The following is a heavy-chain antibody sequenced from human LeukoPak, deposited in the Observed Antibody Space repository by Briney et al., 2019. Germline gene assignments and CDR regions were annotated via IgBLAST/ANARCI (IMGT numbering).Heavy chain of an antibody. CDR3: ARGVGYSYGDYYYYMDV. D-gene: IGHD5-18*01. CDR1: GGSISSGSYY. V-gene: IGHV4-61*02. Sequence: PSQTLSLTCTVSGGSISSGSYYWSWIRQPAGKGLEWIGRIYTSGSTNYNPSLKSRVTISVDTSKNQFSLKLSSVTAADTAVYYCARGVGYSYGDYYYYMDVWGKGTTVTVSS. CDR2: IYTSGST. J-gene: IGHJ6*03.